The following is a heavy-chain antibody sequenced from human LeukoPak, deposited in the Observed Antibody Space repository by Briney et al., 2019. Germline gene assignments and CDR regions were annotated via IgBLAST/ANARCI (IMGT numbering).Heavy chain of an antibody. D-gene: IGHD6-13*01. CDR2: ISNSGSTI. V-gene: IGHV3-48*01. Sequence: GGSLRLSCAASGFTFSSYAMNWVRQAPGKGLEWVSYISNSGSTIYYADSVKGRFTISRDNAKNSLYLQINSLRAKDTAVYHCASGPTPGVAAASDFWGQGTLVTVSS. CDR1: GFTFSSYA. CDR3: ASGPTPGVAAASDF. J-gene: IGHJ4*02.